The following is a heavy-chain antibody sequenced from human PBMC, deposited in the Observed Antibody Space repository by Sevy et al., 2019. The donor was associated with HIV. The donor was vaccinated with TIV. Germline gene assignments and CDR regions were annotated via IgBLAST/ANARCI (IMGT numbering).Heavy chain of an antibody. Sequence: GGSLRLSCVGSGFTFGDYYISWIRQAPGKGLECVAYISSRSSFTNYRDSVRGRFTISRDNAKNEVFLQMNSLRAEDTGVYYCAREAYDVWGQGTTVTVSS. CDR1: GFTFGDYY. CDR3: AREAYDV. V-gene: IGHV3-11*06. CDR2: ISSRSSFT. J-gene: IGHJ3*01.